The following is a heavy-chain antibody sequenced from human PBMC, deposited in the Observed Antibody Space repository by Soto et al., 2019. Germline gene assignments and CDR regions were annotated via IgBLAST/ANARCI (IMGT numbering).Heavy chain of an antibody. Sequence: PSQTLSLTCAISGDSVSSNSAAWNWIRQSPSRGLEWLGRTHYRSKWYNDYAVSVKSRITINPDTSKNQFDLQLNSVTPEDTAVYYCARAWVSGSYHSYSMDVWGQGTMVTVSS. CDR3: ARAWVSGSYHSYSMDV. CDR1: GDSVSSNSAA. D-gene: IGHD1-26*01. V-gene: IGHV6-1*01. CDR2: THYRSKWYN. J-gene: IGHJ6*02.